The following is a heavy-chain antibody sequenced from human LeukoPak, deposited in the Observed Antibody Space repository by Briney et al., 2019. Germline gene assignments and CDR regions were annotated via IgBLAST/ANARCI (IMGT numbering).Heavy chain of an antibody. J-gene: IGHJ2*01. CDR1: VFTFTTYD. Sequence: GASVKVSCKASVFTFTTYDITWLRQTTGHGLEWMASMNPNSGTTAYAQKFQGRVTLSTNTSLPTAYMDLNSLTAEDTAIYYCARGRLGGGLIFGSWYFDLWGRGTLVTVSS. CDR2: MNPNSGTT. V-gene: IGHV1-8*03. CDR3: ARGRLGGGLIFGSWYFDL. D-gene: IGHD3-16*01.